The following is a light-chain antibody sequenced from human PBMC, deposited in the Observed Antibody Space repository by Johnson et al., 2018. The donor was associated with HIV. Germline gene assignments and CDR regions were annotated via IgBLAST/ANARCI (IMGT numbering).Light chain of an antibody. CDR1: SSNIGKNH. V-gene: IGLV1-51*02. J-gene: IGLJ1*01. CDR2: EDD. CDR3: GTWASHLSVDFV. Sequence: QSVLTQPPSVSAAPGQKVTISCSGSSSNIGKNHVSWYQQFPGTAPKLLVYEDDKRPSDIPDRFSGSKSGTSATLGITGLQPGDEADYYWGTWASHLSVDFVFSTGSKVTVL.